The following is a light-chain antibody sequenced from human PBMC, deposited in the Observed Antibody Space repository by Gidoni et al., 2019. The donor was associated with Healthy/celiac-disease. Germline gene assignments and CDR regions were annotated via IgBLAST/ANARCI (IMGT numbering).Light chain of an antibody. CDR2: KAS. Sequence: DIQMTQSPSTLSASVGDRVTITCRASQTISNWLAWYQQKPGNAPKVLIYKASSLESGVPSRFRGSGSGTEFTLTISSLQPDDFATYYCQQYNSYSLTFGQGTRLEIK. V-gene: IGKV1-5*03. J-gene: IGKJ5*01. CDR3: QQYNSYSLT. CDR1: QTISNW.